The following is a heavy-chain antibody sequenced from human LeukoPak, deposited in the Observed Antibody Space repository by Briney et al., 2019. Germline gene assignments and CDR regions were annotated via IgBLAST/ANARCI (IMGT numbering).Heavy chain of an antibody. CDR1: GFTFSDYW. J-gene: IGHJ4*02. CDR2: VGGDGSET. Sequence: GRSLRLSCAASGFTFSDYWMTLIRQVPGKGLEWVAHVGGDGSETNYVDSVEGRFTISRDNAKNSLDLEMNRLRVEDTALYYCAKVGTWELQQVFENGGGRTVVTVSS. CDR3: AKVGTWELQQVFEN. D-gene: IGHD1-26*01. V-gene: IGHV3-7*03.